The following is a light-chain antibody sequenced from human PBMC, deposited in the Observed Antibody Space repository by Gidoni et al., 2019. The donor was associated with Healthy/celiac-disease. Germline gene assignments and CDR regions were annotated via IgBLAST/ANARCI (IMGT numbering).Light chain of an antibody. V-gene: IGLV1-44*01. Sequence: QSVLTQPPSSSGTPGQRVTISCSGSSSNIGSNTVHWYPQLPGTAPKLLIYSNNQRPAGVPDRFSGSKSGTSASLAISGLQSEDEADYYCAAWDDSLNGPNYVFGTGTKVTVL. CDR1: SSNIGSNT. CDR2: SNN. J-gene: IGLJ1*01. CDR3: AAWDDSLNGPNYV.